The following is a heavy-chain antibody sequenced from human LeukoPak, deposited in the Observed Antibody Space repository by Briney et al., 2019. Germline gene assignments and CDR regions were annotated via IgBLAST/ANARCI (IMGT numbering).Heavy chain of an antibody. Sequence: ASVKVSCKASGYTFTSYGISWVRQAPGHGHGWVGWIGAYNGNTNYAQQLQGRVTITTDTSTSTAYVELRSLRSDGTAVYDCARSHGGSQVAFDIWGQGTMVTVSS. J-gene: IGHJ3*02. CDR2: IGAYNGNT. V-gene: IGHV1-18*01. CDR3: ARSHGGSQVAFDI. D-gene: IGHD3-16*01. CDR1: GYTFTSYG.